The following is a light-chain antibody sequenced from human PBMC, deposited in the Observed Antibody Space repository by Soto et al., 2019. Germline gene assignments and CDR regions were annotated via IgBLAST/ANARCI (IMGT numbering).Light chain of an antibody. CDR3: QQYKSYPWT. CDR2: KVS. CDR1: QGINNW. J-gene: IGKJ1*01. Sequence: PIALLRSAFSAIVGASVPFTCRASQGINNWLAWYQQKPGEAPKVLIYKVSSLDTGVPSRFSGSGSGTEFSLTISSLQPDDFAPYYCQQYKSYPWTFGQGS. V-gene: IGKV1-5*03.